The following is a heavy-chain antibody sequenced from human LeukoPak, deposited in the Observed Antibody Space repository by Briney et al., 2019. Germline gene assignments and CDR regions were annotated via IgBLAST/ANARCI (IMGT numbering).Heavy chain of an antibody. J-gene: IGHJ3*02. CDR1: GGSISSSGYS. V-gene: IGHV4-30-4*07. CDR2: IYSSGST. D-gene: IGHD3-22*01. Sequence: PSETLSLTCAVSGGSISSSGYSWSWIRQPPGKGLEWIGYIYSSGSTYYNPSLESRVTISVDTSKNRFSLKLSSVTAADTAVFYCASLTTADAFDIWGQGTMVTVSS. CDR3: ASLTTADAFDI.